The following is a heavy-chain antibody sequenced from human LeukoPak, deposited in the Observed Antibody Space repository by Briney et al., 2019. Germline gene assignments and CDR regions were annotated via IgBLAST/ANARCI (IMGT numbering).Heavy chain of an antibody. Sequence: PSETLSLTCTVSGGSISSYYWSWIRQPAGKGLEWIARIYTSGSTNYNPSLKSRVTMSVDTSKNQFSLKLSSVTAADTAVYYCARDRGSSGWYGVYYFDYWGQGTLVTVSS. CDR1: GGSISSYY. CDR3: ARDRGSSGWYGVYYFDY. V-gene: IGHV4-4*07. CDR2: IYTSGST. D-gene: IGHD6-19*01. J-gene: IGHJ4*02.